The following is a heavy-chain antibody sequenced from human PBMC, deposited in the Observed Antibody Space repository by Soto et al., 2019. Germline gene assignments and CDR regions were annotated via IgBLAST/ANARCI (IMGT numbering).Heavy chain of an antibody. CDR1: GFSLSTSGMC. D-gene: IGHD2-2*01. CDR3: ARTYPLGYCSSTSCYVFDY. V-gene: IGHV2-70*01. CDR2: IDWDDDK. J-gene: IGHJ4*02. Sequence: VSGPTLVNPTQTLTLTCTFSGFSLSTSGMCVSWIRQPPGKALEWLALIDWDDDKYYSTSLKTRLTISKDTSKNQVVLTMTNMDPVDTATYYCARTYPLGYCSSTSCYVFDYWGQGTLVTVSS.